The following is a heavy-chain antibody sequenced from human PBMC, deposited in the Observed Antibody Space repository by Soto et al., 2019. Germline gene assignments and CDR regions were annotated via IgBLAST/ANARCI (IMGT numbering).Heavy chain of an antibody. Sequence: SETLSLTCTVSGGSISSSSYYWGWIRQPPGKGLEWIGSIYYSGSTYYNPSLKSRVTISVDTSKNQFSLKLSSVTAADTAVYYCAIHYGSGSRLYYFDYWGQGTLVTVSS. CDR1: GGSISSSSYY. J-gene: IGHJ4*02. CDR3: AIHYGSGSRLYYFDY. V-gene: IGHV4-39*01. D-gene: IGHD3-10*01. CDR2: IYYSGST.